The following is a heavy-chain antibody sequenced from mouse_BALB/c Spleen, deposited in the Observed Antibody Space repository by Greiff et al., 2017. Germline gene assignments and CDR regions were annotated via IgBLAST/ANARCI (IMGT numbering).Heavy chain of an antibody. CDR3: AREGGSSYVGAMDY. V-gene: IGHV5-4*02. CDR1: GFTFSDYY. Sequence: EVNVVESGGGLVKPGGSLKLSCAASGFTFSDYYMYWVRQTPEKRLEWVATISDGGSYTYYPDSVKGRFTISRDNAKNNLYLQMSSLKSEDTAMYYCAREGGSSYVGAMDYWGQGTSVTVSS. J-gene: IGHJ4*01. D-gene: IGHD1-1*01. CDR2: ISDGGSYT.